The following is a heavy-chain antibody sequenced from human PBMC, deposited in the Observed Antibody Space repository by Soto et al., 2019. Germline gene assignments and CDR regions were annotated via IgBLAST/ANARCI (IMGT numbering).Heavy chain of an antibody. J-gene: IGHJ4*02. CDR2: FDPEDGET. D-gene: IGHD2-2*01. Sequence: ASVKVSCKVSGYTLTELSMHWVRQAPGKGLEWMGGFDPEDGETIYAQKFQGRVTMTEDTSTDTAYMELSSLRSEDTAVYYCATIDIVVVPAAGYYFDYWGQGTLVTVSS. CDR3: ATIDIVVVPAAGYYFDY. V-gene: IGHV1-24*01. CDR1: GYTLTELS.